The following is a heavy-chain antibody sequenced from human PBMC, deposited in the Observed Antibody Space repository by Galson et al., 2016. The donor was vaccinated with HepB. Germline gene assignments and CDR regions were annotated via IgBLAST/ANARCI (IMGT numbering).Heavy chain of an antibody. V-gene: IGHV1-3*01. Sequence: SVKVSCKASGYSFTKYAMHWVRRAPGQGYEWMGWINEANRDTKYSPKFKGRVTMTSDTFASTPYLELSSLTSEDTAIYYCARALEAAAGTNFYYFGMDVWGQGTTVIVSS. D-gene: IGHD6-13*01. CDR3: ARALEAAAGTNFYYFGMDV. CDR2: INEANRDT. J-gene: IGHJ6*02. CDR1: GYSFTKYA.